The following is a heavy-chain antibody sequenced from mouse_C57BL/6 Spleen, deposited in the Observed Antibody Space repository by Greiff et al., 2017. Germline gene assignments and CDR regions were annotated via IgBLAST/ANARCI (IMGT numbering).Heavy chain of an antibody. V-gene: IGHV1-80*01. CDR2: IYPGDGDT. CDR1: GYAFSSYW. D-gene: IGHD4-1*01. CDR3: ARRLGYAMDY. J-gene: IGHJ4*01. Sequence: QVHVKQSGAELVKPGASVKISCKASGYAFSSYWMNWVKQRPGKGLEWIGQIYPGDGDTNYNGKFKGKATRTADKSSSTAYMQLSSLTSEDSAVYFCARRLGYAMDYWGQGTSVTVSS.